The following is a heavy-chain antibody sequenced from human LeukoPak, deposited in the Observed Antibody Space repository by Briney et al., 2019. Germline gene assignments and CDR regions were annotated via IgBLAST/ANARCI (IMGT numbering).Heavy chain of an antibody. D-gene: IGHD1-1*01. Sequence: GGSLKLSCETSICVFSEYYMHWVRLAPGKGLEWLAVITNDGSRQYYADSVKGRFTVSRDNSKSLLFLQMESLRHDDTGIYYCAKGRRTGFVDYWGQGALVTVSS. CDR1: ICVFSEYY. V-gene: IGHV3-30*18. J-gene: IGHJ4*02. CDR2: ITNDGSRQ. CDR3: AKGRRTGFVDY.